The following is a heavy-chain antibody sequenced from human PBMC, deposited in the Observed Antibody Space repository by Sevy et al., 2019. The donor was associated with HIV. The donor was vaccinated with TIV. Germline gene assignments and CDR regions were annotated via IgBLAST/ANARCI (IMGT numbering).Heavy chain of an antibody. J-gene: IGHJ6*03. Sequence: SETLSLTCNVSGVSITRSYWHWIRQTPGKGLEWIAFVYYTGKTNYNPSLKSRVTVSLDTSKSQFSLKLSSVTAADTAVYYCARGGAGRQFDYYYYMDVWGKGTTVTVSS. CDR3: ARGGAGRQFDYYYYMDV. CDR1: GVSITRSY. CDR2: VYYTGKT. V-gene: IGHV4-59*01. D-gene: IGHD2-21*01.